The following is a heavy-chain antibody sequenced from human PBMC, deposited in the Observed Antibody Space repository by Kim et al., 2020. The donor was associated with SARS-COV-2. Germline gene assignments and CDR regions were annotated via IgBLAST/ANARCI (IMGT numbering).Heavy chain of an antibody. Sequence: SETLSLTCTVSGGSINSYYWSWIRQPPGKRLEWIGYIYYSGSTKYNPSLKSRVTISVDTSKNQFSLRLSSVTAADTAVYYCARGKFGIVGATDAFDIWG. D-gene: IGHD1-26*01. J-gene: IGHJ3*02. CDR1: GGSINSYY. CDR2: IYYSGST. V-gene: IGHV4-59*01. CDR3: ARGKFGIVGATDAFDI.